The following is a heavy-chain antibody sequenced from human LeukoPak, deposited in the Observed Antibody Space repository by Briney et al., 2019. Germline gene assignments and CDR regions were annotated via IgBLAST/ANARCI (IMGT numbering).Heavy chain of an antibody. Sequence: PSETLSPTCTVSGGSISSSSYYWGWIRQPPGKGLEWIGSIYYSGSTYYNPSLKSRVTISVDTSKNQFSLKLSSVTAADTAVYYCARVADGGNFDYWGQGTLVTVSS. CDR3: ARVADGGNFDY. J-gene: IGHJ4*02. D-gene: IGHD2-15*01. CDR2: IYYSGST. CDR1: GGSISSSSYY. V-gene: IGHV4-39*07.